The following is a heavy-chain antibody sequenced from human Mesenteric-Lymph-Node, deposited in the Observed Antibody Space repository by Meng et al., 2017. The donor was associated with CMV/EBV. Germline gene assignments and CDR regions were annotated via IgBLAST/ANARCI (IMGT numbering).Heavy chain of an antibody. CDR2: ISWNSGSI. CDR1: GFTFDDYA. CDR3: AKDIGAYDFRRRGGCYYGMDV. Sequence: SLKISCAASGFTFDDYAMYWVRQAPGKGLEWVSGISWNSGSIGYADSVKGRFTISRDNAKNSLYLQMNSLRTEDTALYYCAKDIGAYDFRRRGGCYYGMDVWGQGTTVTVSS. D-gene: IGHD3-3*01. J-gene: IGHJ6*02. V-gene: IGHV3-9*01.